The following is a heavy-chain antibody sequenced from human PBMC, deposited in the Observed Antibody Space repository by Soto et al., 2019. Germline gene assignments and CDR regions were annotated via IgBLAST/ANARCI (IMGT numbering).Heavy chain of an antibody. CDR2: TYYRSKWYK. D-gene: IGHD6-13*01. Sequence: SQTLSLTCAIPGDNVSSTRAARYWIRQSPSRGLEWLGRTYYRSKWYKDYAVSVKSRITINPDTSKNQFSLQLNSVAPEDTVVYYCARGSKSWHYYVMDVWGQGTTVTVSS. J-gene: IGHJ6*02. CDR3: ARGSKSWHYYVMDV. V-gene: IGHV6-1*01. CDR1: GDNVSSTRAA.